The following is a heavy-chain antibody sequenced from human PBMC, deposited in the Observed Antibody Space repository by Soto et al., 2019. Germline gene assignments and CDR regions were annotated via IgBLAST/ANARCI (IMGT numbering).Heavy chain of an antibody. CDR1: SGHISVYY. CDR2: INHIGNT. CDR3: ASFGPHVLTRFDYPDMDV. V-gene: IGHV4-34*01. D-gene: IGHD3-10*01. J-gene: IGHJ6*04. Sequence: RTEALSPTRSIYSGHISVYYCCWIRQPTDKVPECIGDINHIGNTNSHLSLKSRVTISVDTCTNQCSLKLNSVTAGDTAVYYCASFGPHVLTRFDYPDMDVGGKGTTVTVSS.